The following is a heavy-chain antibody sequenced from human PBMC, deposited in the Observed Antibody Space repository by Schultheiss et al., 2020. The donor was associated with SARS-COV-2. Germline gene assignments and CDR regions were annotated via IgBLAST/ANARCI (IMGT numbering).Heavy chain of an antibody. CDR1: GGSFSGYY. J-gene: IGHJ4*02. Sequence: SETLSLTCAVYGGSFSGYYWSWIRQPPGKGLEWIGEINHSGSTKYNPSLKSRVTISVDTSKNQFSLQLNSVTPEDTAVYYCARGKYNSFDYWGQGTLVTVSS. V-gene: IGHV4-34*01. CDR2: INHSGST. D-gene: IGHD1-1*01. CDR3: ARGKYNSFDY.